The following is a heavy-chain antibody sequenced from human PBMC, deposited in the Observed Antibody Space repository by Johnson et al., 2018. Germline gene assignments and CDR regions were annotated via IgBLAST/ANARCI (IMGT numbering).Heavy chain of an antibody. J-gene: IGHJ3*02. V-gene: IGHV3-30*18. CDR1: GFTFSSYG. CDR2: ISYDGSNK. Sequence: QVQLVESGGGVVQXGRSLRLSCAASGFTFSSYGMHWVRQAPGKGLEWVAVISYDGSNKYYADSVKGRFPIARDNSKNTLYLQMNSLRAEDKAVYYWAKVAYDSSGYYSYPAFDIWGQGTMVTVSS. CDR3: AKVAYDSSGYYSYPAFDI. D-gene: IGHD3-22*01.